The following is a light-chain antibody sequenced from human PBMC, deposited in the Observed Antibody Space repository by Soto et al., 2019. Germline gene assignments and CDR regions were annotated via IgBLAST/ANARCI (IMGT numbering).Light chain of an antibody. V-gene: IGLV2-23*01. CDR3: CSYAGSSTYV. CDR2: EAT. Sequence: QSALTQPASVSGSPGQSITISCTGTSSDVGSYNLVSWYQQHPGKAPKFMIYEATKRPSGVSNRFSGSKSGNTASLTISGXXXXXXXXXYCCSYAGSSTYVFGTGTKLT. CDR1: SSDVGSYNL. J-gene: IGLJ1*01.